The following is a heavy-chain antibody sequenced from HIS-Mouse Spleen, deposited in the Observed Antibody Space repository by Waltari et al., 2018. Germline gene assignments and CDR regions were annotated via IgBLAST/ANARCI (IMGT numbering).Heavy chain of an antibody. CDR2: IYYSGST. V-gene: IGHV4-39*07. CDR1: GGSIISSRYY. D-gene: IGHD6-13*01. Sequence: QLQLQESGPGLVKPSETLSLTCTVSGGSIISSRYYWGCIRAPPGKGLEWIGSIYYSGSTYYNPSLKSRVTISVDTSKNQFSLKLSSVTAADTAVYYCAREIPYSSSWYDWYFDLWGRGTLVTVSS. CDR3: AREIPYSSSWYDWYFDL. J-gene: IGHJ2*01.